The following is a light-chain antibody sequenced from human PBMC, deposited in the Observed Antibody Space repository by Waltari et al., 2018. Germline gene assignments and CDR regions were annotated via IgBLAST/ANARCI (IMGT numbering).Light chain of an antibody. J-gene: IGLJ3*02. Sequence: SYELTQPPSVSVSPGQTASITCSGDILGNKSASWYQQKPGQSPLLVVYQDTKRPSGIPERFSGSKSGNAATLTISGTQAMDEADYYCQALGTAAWVFGGGTKLTVL. CDR3: QALGTAAWV. V-gene: IGLV3-1*01. CDR1: ILGNKS. CDR2: QDT.